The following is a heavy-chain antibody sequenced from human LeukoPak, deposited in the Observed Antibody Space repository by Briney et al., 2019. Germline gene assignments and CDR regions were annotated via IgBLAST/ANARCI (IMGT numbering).Heavy chain of an antibody. CDR1: GFTFSSSD. Sequence: PGGSLRLSCAASGFTFSSSDMTWVRQAPRKGLEWVSLISGSGGRTYYADSVKGRFTISRDNSKNTLYLQMNSLRAEDTAVYYCAKDRGDIVATIDYWGQGTLVTVSS. V-gene: IGHV3-23*01. J-gene: IGHJ4*02. CDR3: AKDRGDIVATIDY. CDR2: ISGSGGRT. D-gene: IGHD5-12*01.